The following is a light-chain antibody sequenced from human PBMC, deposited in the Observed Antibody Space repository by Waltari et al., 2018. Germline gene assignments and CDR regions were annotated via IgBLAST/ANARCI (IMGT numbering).Light chain of an antibody. J-gene: IGLJ1*01. V-gene: IGLV2-11*01. Sequence: QSALTQPRSVSGSPGQSVAISCTGTSSDVGGYNYVSWYQQHPGKAPQLMIYDVTERPAGVPDRFSGSKSGNTASLTVSGLQAEDEADYYCCSFAAGDAYVFGTGTKVSVL. CDR1: SSDVGGYNY. CDR3: CSFAAGDAYV. CDR2: DVT.